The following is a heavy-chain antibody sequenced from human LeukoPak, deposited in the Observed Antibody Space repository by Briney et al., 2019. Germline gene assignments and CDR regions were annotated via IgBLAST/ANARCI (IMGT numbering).Heavy chain of an antibody. Sequence: SETLSLTCTVSGGSISSYYWSWIRQPPGKGLEWIGYIHYSGSTNYNPSLKSRVTISVDTSKNQFSLKLSSVTAADAAVHYCVRENYSSGWYGIIDYWGQGTLVTVSS. CDR1: GGSISSYY. CDR3: VRENYSSGWYGIIDY. D-gene: IGHD6-19*01. V-gene: IGHV4-59*01. J-gene: IGHJ4*02. CDR2: IHYSGST.